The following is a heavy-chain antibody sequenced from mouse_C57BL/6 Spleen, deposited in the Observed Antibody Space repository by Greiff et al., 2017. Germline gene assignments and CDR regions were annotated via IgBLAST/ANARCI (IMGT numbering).Heavy chain of an antibody. D-gene: IGHD1-1*01. CDR2: IYPRSGNT. V-gene: IGHV1-81*01. CDR3: ARAEGDYYGSSHWYFDV. J-gene: IGHJ1*03. Sequence: VQLQQSGAELARPGASVKLSCKASGYTFTSYGISWVKQRTGQGLEWIGEIYPRSGNTYYNEKFKGKATLTADKSSSTAYVELRSLTSEDSAVYFCARAEGDYYGSSHWYFDVWGTGTTVTVSS. CDR1: GYTFTSYG.